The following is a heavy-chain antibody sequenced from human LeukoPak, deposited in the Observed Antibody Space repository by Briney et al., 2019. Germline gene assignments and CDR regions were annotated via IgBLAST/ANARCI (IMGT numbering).Heavy chain of an antibody. D-gene: IGHD3-3*01. J-gene: IGHJ4*02. V-gene: IGHV4-39*07. CDR3: ARSWSGYYPYYFDY. Sequence: SETLSLTCTVSGGSISSSSYYWVWIRQPPGKGLEGIGSIYYSGSTYYNPSLKSRVTISVDTSKNQFSLKLSSVTAADTAVYYCARSWSGYYPYYFDYWGQGTLVTVSS. CDR2: IYYSGST. CDR1: GGSISSSSYY.